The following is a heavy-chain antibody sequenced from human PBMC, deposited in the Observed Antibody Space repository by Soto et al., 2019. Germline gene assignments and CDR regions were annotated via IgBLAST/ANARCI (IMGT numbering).Heavy chain of an antibody. CDR2: IDRSDSYT. V-gene: IGHV5-10-1*03. D-gene: IGHD2-15*01. CDR3: ATGRWNLHFHY. J-gene: IGHJ1*01. CDR1: GYIFTNQW. Sequence: EVQLVQSGAEVKKPGESLTISCKGSGYIFTNQWITWVRQMPGKGLEWMGRIDRSDSYTNYSPSFQGHVTISVDKSISTAYLQWTSLKASDTAIYYCATGRWNLHFHYWGHGSLVTVSS.